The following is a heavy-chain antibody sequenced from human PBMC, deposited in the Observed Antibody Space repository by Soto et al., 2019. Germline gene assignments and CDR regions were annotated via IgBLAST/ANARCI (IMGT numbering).Heavy chain of an antibody. CDR1: GFTFSNAW. J-gene: IGHJ4*02. Sequence: GGSLRLSCAASGFTFSNAWMSWVRQAPGKGLEWVGRIKSKTDGGTTDYAAPVKGRFTISRDDSKNTLYLQMNSLKTEDTAVYYCVSPGIAVAGFDYWGQGTLVTVSS. V-gene: IGHV3-15*01. CDR2: IKSKTDGGTT. CDR3: VSPGIAVAGFDY. D-gene: IGHD6-19*01.